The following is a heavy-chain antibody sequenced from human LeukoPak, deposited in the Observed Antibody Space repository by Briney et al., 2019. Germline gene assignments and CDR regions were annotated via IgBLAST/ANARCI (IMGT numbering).Heavy chain of an antibody. V-gene: IGHV1-8*03. CDR1: GYTFTSYD. CDR3: AKVMPPGRIRFYSYYMDV. J-gene: IGHJ6*03. CDR2: MNPNSGNT. Sequence: GASVKVSCKASGYTFTSYDINWVRQATGQGLEWMGWMNPNSGNTGYAQKFQGRVTITRNTSISTAYMELSSLRSEDTAVYYCAKVMPPGRIRFYSYYMDVWGKGTTVTVS. D-gene: IGHD2-15*01.